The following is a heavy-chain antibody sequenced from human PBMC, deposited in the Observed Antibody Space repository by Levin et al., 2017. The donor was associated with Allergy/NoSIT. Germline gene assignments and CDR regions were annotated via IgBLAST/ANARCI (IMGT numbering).Heavy chain of an antibody. D-gene: IGHD3-3*01. Sequence: PSQTLSLTCTVSGGSISSGGYYWNWIRQQPGKGLEWIGYMYYTGSTYYNPSLKSRITISADTSKNHFSLTLTSVTAADTAVYYCARGTRTIFGAIYFDFWGLGTLVTVSS. CDR2: MYYTGST. CDR1: GGSISSGGYY. J-gene: IGHJ4*02. CDR3: ARGTRTIFGAIYFDF. V-gene: IGHV4-31*03.